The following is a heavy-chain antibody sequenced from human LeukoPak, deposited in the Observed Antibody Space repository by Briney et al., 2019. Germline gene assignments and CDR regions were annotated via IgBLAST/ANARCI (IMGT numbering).Heavy chain of an antibody. CDR3: ARVGIRFLEQYYFDY. Sequence: GRSLRLSCAASGFTFSNYGINWVRQAPGKGLEWLSYISSSSGYIYYADSVKGRFTVSRDNAMNSLFLQMNSLIAEDTAVYYCARVGIRFLEQYYFDYWGQGTLVTVSS. CDR1: GFTFSNYG. V-gene: IGHV3-21*01. J-gene: IGHJ4*02. CDR2: ISSSSGYI. D-gene: IGHD3-3*01.